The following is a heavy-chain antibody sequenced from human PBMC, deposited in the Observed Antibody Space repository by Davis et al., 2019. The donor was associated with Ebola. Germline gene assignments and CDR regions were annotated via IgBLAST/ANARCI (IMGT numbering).Heavy chain of an antibody. CDR2: ISAYNGDA. V-gene: IGHV1-18*01. J-gene: IGHJ6*02. Sequence: AASVKVSCKASGYTFTTYIISCVRQAPGQGLEWMGWISAYNGDANYAQKFQGRVTMTTDTSTSTAYMELRSLRSDDTAVYYCARKYGDYDYYYYGMDVWGQGTTVTVSS. CDR3: ARKYGDYDYYYYGMDV. CDR1: GYTFTTYI. D-gene: IGHD4-17*01.